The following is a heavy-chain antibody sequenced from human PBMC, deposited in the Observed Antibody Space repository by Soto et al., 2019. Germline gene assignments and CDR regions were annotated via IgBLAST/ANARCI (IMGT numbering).Heavy chain of an antibody. CDR3: ATFTVPASRHTDFDF. V-gene: IGHV4-39*01. CDR1: GGSISTSNYY. CDR2: IYYSGTT. D-gene: IGHD4-17*01. Sequence: SETLSLTCTVSGGSISTSNYYWVWQGQPPGKELVWIGNIYYSGTTYYNPSLKSSVTISVDTSKNQSSLKLNSVTAADTAVYYCATFTVPASRHTDFDFWGQGTLVTVSS. J-gene: IGHJ4*02.